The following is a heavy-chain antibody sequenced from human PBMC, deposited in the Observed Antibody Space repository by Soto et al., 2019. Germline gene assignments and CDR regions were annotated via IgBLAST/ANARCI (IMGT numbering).Heavy chain of an antibody. CDR1: GFTVSSVH. Sequence: DVQLVASGGGLVQPGGSLRLSCAASGFTVSSVHLVWVRQAPGKGLEWVSVTYSGGTTYYADSVKGRLTIARYNSKNTLYLKMTILRAEDTAVYYCARDGGCCSGCSCYSGVPWFDPWGQGTLVTVSS. CDR2: TYSGGTT. D-gene: IGHD2-15*01. CDR3: ARDGGCCSGCSCYSGVPWFDP. V-gene: IGHV3-66*01. J-gene: IGHJ5*02.